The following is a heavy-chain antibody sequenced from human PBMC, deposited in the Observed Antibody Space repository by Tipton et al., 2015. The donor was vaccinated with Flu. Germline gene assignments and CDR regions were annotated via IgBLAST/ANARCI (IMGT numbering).Heavy chain of an antibody. Sequence: SLRLSCEASGFRFSTFAMSWVRQAPGKGLEWVSTMTGSGAGTYVADSVKARFTVSRDNPENTLYLELNSLRVEDTAIYYCAKNMDSLFFFDHWGQGTLVTVSS. CDR3: AKNMDSLFFFDH. V-gene: IGHV3-23*01. J-gene: IGHJ4*02. CDR1: GFRFSTFA. D-gene: IGHD2/OR15-2a*01. CDR2: MTGSGAGT.